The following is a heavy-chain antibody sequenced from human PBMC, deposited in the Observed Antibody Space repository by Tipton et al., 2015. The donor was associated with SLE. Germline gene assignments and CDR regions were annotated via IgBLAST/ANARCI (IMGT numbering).Heavy chain of an antibody. Sequence: TLSLTCKVSGGSISVSGDYYWTWVRHHPREGLEWIGHISSSGTTYYNPSLQRRLTISKDTSKNQFSLELNTVTAADTAVYYCARRREWLRFREFDYWGQGILVTVSS. J-gene: IGHJ4*02. CDR3: ARRREWLRFREFDY. D-gene: IGHD3-3*01. V-gene: IGHV4-31*03. CDR1: GGSISVSGDYY. CDR2: ISSSGTT.